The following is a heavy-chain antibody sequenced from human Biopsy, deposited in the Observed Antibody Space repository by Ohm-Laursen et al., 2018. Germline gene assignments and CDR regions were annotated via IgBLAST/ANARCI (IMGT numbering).Heavy chain of an antibody. D-gene: IGHD3-10*01. CDR2: ISASSSYI. Sequence: SLRLSGAASGVTLSGYGMNWVRQAPGKGLEWVSSISASSSYIYYADSVKGRFTVSRDNTKNTLYLQMNSLRAADTAIYFCATELLPPGVGGPWLDSWGQGTPVTVSS. CDR3: ATELLPPGVGGPWLDS. CDR1: GVTLSGYG. V-gene: IGHV3-21*06. J-gene: IGHJ5*01.